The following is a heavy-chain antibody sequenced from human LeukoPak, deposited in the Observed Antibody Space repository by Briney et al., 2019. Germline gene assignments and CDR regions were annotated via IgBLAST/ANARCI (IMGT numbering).Heavy chain of an antibody. D-gene: IGHD1-7*01. CDR3: AEESNYPVATTFGS. CDR2: IHYNGNT. CDR1: GGSISSSSYY. J-gene: IGHJ4*02. Sequence: SSETLSLTCTVSGGSISSSSYYWGWIRQPPGKGLEWIGSIHYNGNTFYNPSLTSRITISVDTSKSQFSLHLSSVTAADTAVYYCAEESNYPVATTFGSWGQGTLVTVSS. V-gene: IGHV4-39*07.